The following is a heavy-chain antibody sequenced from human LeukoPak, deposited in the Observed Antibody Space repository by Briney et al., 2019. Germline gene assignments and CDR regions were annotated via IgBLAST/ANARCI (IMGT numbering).Heavy chain of an antibody. CDR3: ASQGLYYCDSSGYTWFDA. D-gene: IGHD3-22*01. Sequence: ASVKVSCKASGYTFTSYGISWVRQPPGKGLEWMGLISAYNCNTHYAHKLQGRVTMTTNTSTNTAHMELRSLRSDDTAVYYCASQGLYYCDSSGYTWFDAWGQGTLVTVSS. CDR1: GYTFTSYG. V-gene: IGHV1-18*01. CDR2: ISAYNCNT. J-gene: IGHJ5*02.